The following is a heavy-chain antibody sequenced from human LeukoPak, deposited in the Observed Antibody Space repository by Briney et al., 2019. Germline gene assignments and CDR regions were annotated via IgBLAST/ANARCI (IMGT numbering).Heavy chain of an antibody. D-gene: IGHD6-13*01. CDR3: AILYSTNY. Sequence: GGSLRLSCAASGFTFSSYAMTWVRQAPGKGLEWVSGISNSGGFTYYADSAKGRLTISRDNSKNTLYLQMNSLRAEDTALYYCAILYSTNYWGQGTLVTVSS. CDR2: ISNSGGFT. V-gene: IGHV3-23*01. CDR1: GFTFSSYA. J-gene: IGHJ4*02.